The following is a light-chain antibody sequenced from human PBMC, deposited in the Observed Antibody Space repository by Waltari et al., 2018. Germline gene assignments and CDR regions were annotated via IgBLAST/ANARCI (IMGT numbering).Light chain of an antibody. J-gene: IGLJ3*02. CDR2: EVS. CDR1: RSDVGGYKY. Sequence: QSALTQPASVSGSPGQSITISCTGPRSDVGGYKYVSWYQQHPGKAPKLMIYEVSNRPSGISSRFSGSKSGNMASLTISGLQAEDEADYYCSSYASSSTLWVFGGGTKLTVL. V-gene: IGLV2-14*01. CDR3: SSYASSSTLWV.